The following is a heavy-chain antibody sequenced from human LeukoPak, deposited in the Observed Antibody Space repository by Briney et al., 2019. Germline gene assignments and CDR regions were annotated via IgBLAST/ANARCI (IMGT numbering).Heavy chain of an antibody. V-gene: IGHV3-23*01. J-gene: IGHJ4*02. CDR3: ANQMRRGYSYGFFDS. CDR1: GFTFSSYA. CDR2: ICGSGGST. D-gene: IGHD5-18*01. Sequence: GGSPRLSCAASGFTFSSYAMSWVRQAPGKGLEVVSAICGSGGSTYYADSVKGRFTISRDNYKKTLSLQMNSLRAEDTALYYCANQMRRGYSYGFFDSWGQGTLVTVSS.